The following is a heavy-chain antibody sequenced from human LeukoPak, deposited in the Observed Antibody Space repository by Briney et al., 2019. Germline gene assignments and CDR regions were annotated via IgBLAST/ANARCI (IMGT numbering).Heavy chain of an antibody. Sequence: GGSLRLSCAASGFTFSGYAMNWVRQAPGKGLEWVSGINNGGISTYYADSVKGRFTISRDDSKNTLYQQMNSLAAEDTALYYCAKDGADYYGSGIYYYYHYMDVWGQGTTVTVSS. D-gene: IGHD3-10*01. J-gene: IGHJ6*02. V-gene: IGHV3-23*01. CDR3: AKDGADYYGSGIYYYYHYMDV. CDR1: GFTFSGYA. CDR2: INNGGIST.